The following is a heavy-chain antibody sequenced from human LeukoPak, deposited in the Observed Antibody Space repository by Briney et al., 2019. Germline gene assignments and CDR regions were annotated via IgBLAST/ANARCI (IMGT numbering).Heavy chain of an antibody. D-gene: IGHD1-7*01. CDR1: GYTFTSYG. CDR3: ARYWNYGVAPGEWFDP. Sequence: GASVRVSCKASGYTFTSYGISWVRQAPGQGLEWMGWISAYNGNTNYAQKLQGRVTMTTDTSTSTAYMELRSLRSDDTAVYYCARYWNYGVAPGEWFDPWGQGTLVNVSS. J-gene: IGHJ5*02. V-gene: IGHV1-18*01. CDR2: ISAYNGNT.